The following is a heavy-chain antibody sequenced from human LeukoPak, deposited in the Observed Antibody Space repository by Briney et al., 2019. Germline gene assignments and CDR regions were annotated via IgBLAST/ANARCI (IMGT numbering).Heavy chain of an antibody. V-gene: IGHV1-69*13. CDR1: GGTFSSYA. J-gene: IGHJ5*02. CDR3: AREFVAVAGTGRDNWFDP. D-gene: IGHD6-19*01. Sequence: SVKVSCKASGGTFSSYAISWVRQAPGQGLEWMGGIIPIFGTANYAQKFQGRVTITADESTSTAYMELSSLRSEDTAVYYCAREFVAVAGTGRDNWFDPWGQGTLVTVSS. CDR2: IIPIFGTA.